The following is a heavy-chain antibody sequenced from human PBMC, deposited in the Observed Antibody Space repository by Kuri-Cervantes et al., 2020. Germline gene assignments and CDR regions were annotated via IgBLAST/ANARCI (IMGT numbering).Heavy chain of an antibody. CDR2: ISYDGNNK. J-gene: IGHJ5*02. CDR1: GFTFSSYA. CDR3: AKGHLGP. V-gene: IGHV3-30-3*01. Sequence: GESLKISCAASGFTFSSYAVHWVRQAPGKGLEWVALISYDGNNKYYADSVKGRFTISRDNSKNTLYLQMNSLRAEDTAVYYCAKGHLGPWGQGTLVTVSS. D-gene: IGHD7-27*01.